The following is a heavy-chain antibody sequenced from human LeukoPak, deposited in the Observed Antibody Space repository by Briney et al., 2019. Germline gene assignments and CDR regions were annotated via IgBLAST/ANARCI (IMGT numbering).Heavy chain of an antibody. V-gene: IGHV1-2*02. D-gene: IGHD6-13*01. CDR3: ARPSYGSSFDFDY. CDR1: GYPFTAYY. Sequence: ASVKVSCKASGYPFTAYYIHWVRQAPGQGLEWMGWINPNSGGTNYAQKFQGRVTMTRDTSISTAYMELSSLRSDDTAVYYCARPSYGSSFDFDYWGQGTLVTVSS. CDR2: INPNSGGT. J-gene: IGHJ4*02.